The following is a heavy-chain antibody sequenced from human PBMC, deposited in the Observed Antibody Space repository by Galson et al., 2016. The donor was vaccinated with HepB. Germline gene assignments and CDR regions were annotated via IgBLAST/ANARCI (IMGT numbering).Heavy chain of an antibody. V-gene: IGHV1-46*01. CDR1: GYTFSGYY. J-gene: IGHJ6*02. D-gene: IGHD2-2*01. CDR2: INPSGGST. Sequence: SVKVSCKASGYTFSGYYMHWVRQAPGQGLEWMGLINPSGGSTSYAQRFQGRVTMTRDTSTRSEYTSTVYMELGSLRSDDTAVYYCASDRRYTHCYERVPAHNYFYCMYVWGQGTPVSVSS. CDR3: ASDRRYTHCYERVPAHNYFYCMYV.